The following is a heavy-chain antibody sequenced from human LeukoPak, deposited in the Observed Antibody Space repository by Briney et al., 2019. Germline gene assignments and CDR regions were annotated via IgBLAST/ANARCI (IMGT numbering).Heavy chain of an antibody. CDR1: GFTFSDYY. V-gene: IGHV3-11*01. CDR3: ARDSGYCSSTSCLSY. CDR2: ISSSGSTI. Sequence: GGSLRLSCAASGFTFSDYYMSWIRQAPGKGLEWVSYISSSGSTIYYADSVKGRFTISRDNAKNSLYLQMNSLRAEDTAVYYCARDSGYCSSTSCLSYWGQGTLVTVSS. J-gene: IGHJ4*02. D-gene: IGHD2-2*01.